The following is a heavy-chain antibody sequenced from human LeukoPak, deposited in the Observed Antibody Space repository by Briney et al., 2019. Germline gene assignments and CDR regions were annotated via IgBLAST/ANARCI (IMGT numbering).Heavy chain of an antibody. CDR3: ARDLTTIFGVVIENWFDP. CDR1: GGSISSGSYY. D-gene: IGHD3-3*01. V-gene: IGHV4-61*02. Sequence: SETLSLTCTVSGGSISSGSYYWSWIRQPAGKGLEWIGRIYTSGSTNYNPSLKSRVTISVDTSKNQFSLKLSSVTAADTAVYYCARDLTTIFGVVIENWFDPWGQGTLVTVSS. J-gene: IGHJ5*02. CDR2: IYTSGST.